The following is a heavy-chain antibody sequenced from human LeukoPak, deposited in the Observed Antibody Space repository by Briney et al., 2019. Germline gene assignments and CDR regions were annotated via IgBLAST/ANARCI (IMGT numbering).Heavy chain of an antibody. CDR2: ISSDGSST. V-gene: IGHV3-74*01. Sequence: GGSLRLSCAASGFTFSSYWMHWVRQAPGRGLVWVSRISSDGSSTVYAGSVKGRFTISRDNAKNTLYLQMNSLRAEDTAVYYCARDGAGKRDYWGQGTLVTVSS. CDR1: GFTFSSYW. J-gene: IGHJ4*02. CDR3: ARDGAGKRDY. D-gene: IGHD6-19*01.